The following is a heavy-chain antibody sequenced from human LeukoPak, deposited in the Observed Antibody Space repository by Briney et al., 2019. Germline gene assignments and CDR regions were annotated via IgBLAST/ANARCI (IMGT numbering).Heavy chain of an antibody. D-gene: IGHD2-2*01. V-gene: IGHV3-48*03. CDR3: ARDGYCSSTSCYGGGNYYYYMDV. J-gene: IGHJ6*03. CDR2: ISSSGSTI. Sequence: GGSLRLSCAASGFTFSSYEMNWVRQAPGKGLEWVSYISSSGSTIYYADSVKGRFTISRDNAKNSLYLQMNSLRAEDTAVYYCARDGYCSSTSCYGGGNYYYYMDVWGKGTTVTISS. CDR1: GFTFSSYE.